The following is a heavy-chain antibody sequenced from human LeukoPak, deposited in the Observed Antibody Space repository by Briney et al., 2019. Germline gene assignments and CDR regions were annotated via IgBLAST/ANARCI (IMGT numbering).Heavy chain of an antibody. D-gene: IGHD3-10*01. CDR2: ISYDGSNK. Sequence: GRSLRLSCAASGFTFSSYGMHWVRQAPGKGLEWVAVISYDGSNKYYADSVKGRFTISRDNSKNTLYLQMNSLRAEDTAVYYCAKDNGSGSSYYYYGMDVWGQGTTVTVSS. CDR3: AKDNGSGSSYYYYGMDV. CDR1: GFTFSSYG. J-gene: IGHJ6*02. V-gene: IGHV3-30*18.